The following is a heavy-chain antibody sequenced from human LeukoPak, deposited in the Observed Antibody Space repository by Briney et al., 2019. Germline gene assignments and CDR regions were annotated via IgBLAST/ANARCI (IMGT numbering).Heavy chain of an antibody. CDR1: GYTFTSYD. CDR2: MNPNSGNT. D-gene: IGHD6-13*01. Sequence: ASVKVSCKASGYTFTSYDINWVRQATGQGLEWMGWMNPNSGNTGYAQKFQGRVTITRNTSISTACMELSSLRSEDTAVYYCARGIAAANYYYYYMDVWGKGTTVTVSS. J-gene: IGHJ6*03. V-gene: IGHV1-8*03. CDR3: ARGIAAANYYYYYMDV.